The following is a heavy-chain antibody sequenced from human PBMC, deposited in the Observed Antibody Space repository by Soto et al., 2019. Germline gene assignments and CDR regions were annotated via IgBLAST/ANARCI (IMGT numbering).Heavy chain of an antibody. Sequence: GGSLRLSCAASGFTFSSYGMHWVRQAPGKGLEWVAVISYDGSNKYYADSVKGRFTISRDNSKNTLYLQMNSLRAEDTTVYYCNFGSGLASGGFDYWGQGTLVTVSS. CDR3: NFGSGLASGGFDY. CDR2: ISYDGSNK. V-gene: IGHV3-30*03. D-gene: IGHD3-10*01. CDR1: GFTFSSYG. J-gene: IGHJ4*02.